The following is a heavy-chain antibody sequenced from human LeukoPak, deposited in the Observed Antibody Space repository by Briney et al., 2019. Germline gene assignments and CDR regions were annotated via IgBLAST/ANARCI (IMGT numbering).Heavy chain of an antibody. CDR2: IKQDGSEK. J-gene: IGHJ3*02. V-gene: IGHV3-7*03. CDR3: ARPDSSGWYGDAFDI. D-gene: IGHD6-19*01. CDR1: GFTFSSYW. Sequence: GGSLRLSCAASGFTFSSYWMTWVRQAPGKGLEWVANIKQDGSEKYYVDSVKGRFTISRDNAKNSLYLQMNSLRAEDTAVYYCARPDSSGWYGDAFDIWGQGTVVTVSS.